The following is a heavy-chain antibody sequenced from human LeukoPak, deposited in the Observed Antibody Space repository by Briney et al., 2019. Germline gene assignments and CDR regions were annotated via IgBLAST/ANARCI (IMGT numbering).Heavy chain of an antibody. CDR2: IWYDGSNK. J-gene: IGHJ2*01. CDR1: GFIFSSYG. Sequence: PGGSLRLSCAASGFIFSSYGMHWVRQAPGKGLEWVAVIWYDGSNKYYADSVKGRFTISRDNSKNTLYLQMNSLRAEDTAVYYCARDYLDWYFDLWGRGTLVTVSS. CDR3: ARDYLDWYFDL. V-gene: IGHV3-33*01.